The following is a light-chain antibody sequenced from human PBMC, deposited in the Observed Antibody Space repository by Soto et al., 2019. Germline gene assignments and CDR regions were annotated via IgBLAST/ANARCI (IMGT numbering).Light chain of an antibody. CDR1: QSVSSSY. CDR3: QQYGSSRPIT. CDR2: GAS. Sequence: EIVLTQSPGTLSLSPGERATLSCRASQSVSSSYLAWYQQKPGPAPRLLIYGASSRATGIPDKFSGSGSGTDFTLPISRLEPEDFAVYYCQQYGSSRPITFGPGPQVDI. J-gene: IGKJ3*01. V-gene: IGKV3-20*01.